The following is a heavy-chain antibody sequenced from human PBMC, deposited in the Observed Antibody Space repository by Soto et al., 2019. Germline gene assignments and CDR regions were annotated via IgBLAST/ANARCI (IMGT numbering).Heavy chain of an antibody. V-gene: IGHV3-23*01. J-gene: IGHJ2*01. CDR1: GFNFRSYA. CDR2: ISGSGIST. CDR3: AKEPVGPDWYFDL. Sequence: DVQLLESGGGLVQPGGSLRLSCAASGFNFRSYAMSWVRQAPGKGLEWVSGISGSGISTHYADSVKGRFTVSRDNSKNTLYLQMNSLRAEDTAVYNCAKEPVGPDWYFDLWGRGTLVTVS.